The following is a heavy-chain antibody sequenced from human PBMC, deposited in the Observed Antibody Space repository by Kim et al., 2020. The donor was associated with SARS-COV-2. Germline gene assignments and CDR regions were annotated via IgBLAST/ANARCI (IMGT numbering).Heavy chain of an antibody. J-gene: IGHJ3*02. D-gene: IGHD1-1*01. CDR2: IYYSGST. Sequence: SETLSLTCTVSGGSISSGGYYWSWIRQHPGKGLEWIGYIYYSGSTYYNPSLKSRVTISVDTSKNQFSLKLSSVTAADTAVYYCARGLERYGIEASFDAFDIWGQGTMVTVSS. CDR1: GGSISSGGYY. CDR3: ARGLERYGIEASFDAFDI. V-gene: IGHV4-31*03.